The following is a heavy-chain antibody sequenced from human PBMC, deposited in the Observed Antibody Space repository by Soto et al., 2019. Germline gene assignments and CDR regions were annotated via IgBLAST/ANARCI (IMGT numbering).Heavy chain of an antibody. CDR1: GGTFSSYA. CDR3: AILPRGYSYVLEDY. D-gene: IGHD5-18*01. CDR2: IIPIFGTA. V-gene: IGHV1-69*12. J-gene: IGHJ4*02. Sequence: QVELVQSGAEVKKPGSSVKVSCKASGGTFSSYAISWVRQAPGQGLEWMGGIIPIFGTANYAQKFRGRVTITADESTSTAYMELSSLRSEDTAVYYCAILPRGYSYVLEDYWGQGTLVTVSS.